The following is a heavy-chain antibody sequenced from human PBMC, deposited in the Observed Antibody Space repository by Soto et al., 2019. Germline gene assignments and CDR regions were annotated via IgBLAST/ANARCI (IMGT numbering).Heavy chain of an antibody. D-gene: IGHD3-3*01. CDR1: GYTFTSYD. Sequence: ASVKVSCKASGYTFTSYDINWVRQATGQGLEWMGWMNPNSGNTGYAQKFQGRVTMTRNTAISTAYMELSSLRSEDTAVYYCARGPIIDFWSGYYDETYYYYYYMDVWGKGTTVTVSS. CDR2: MNPNSGNT. J-gene: IGHJ6*03. CDR3: ARGPIIDFWSGYYDETYYYYYYMDV. V-gene: IGHV1-8*01.